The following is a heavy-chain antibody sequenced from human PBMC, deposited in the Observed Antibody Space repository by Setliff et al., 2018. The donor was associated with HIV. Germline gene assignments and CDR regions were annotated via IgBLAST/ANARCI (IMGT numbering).Heavy chain of an antibody. Sequence: TGGSLRLSCAASRFTFSDFSMNWVRQAPGKGLEWIAYIDRGGGGFYYADSVKGRFTISRDNAKSSLFLQMNSLRAEDTAVYYCARVELWFGERGYYMDVWGKGTTVTVSS. V-gene: IGHV3-48*01. CDR3: ARVELWFGERGYYMDV. CDR1: RFTFSDFS. CDR2: IDRGGGGF. D-gene: IGHD3-10*01. J-gene: IGHJ6*03.